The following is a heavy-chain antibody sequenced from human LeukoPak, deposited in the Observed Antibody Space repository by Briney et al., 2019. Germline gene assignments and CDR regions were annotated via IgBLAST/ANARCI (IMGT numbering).Heavy chain of an antibody. CDR1: GFTFSSHG. CDR3: AKATAAYYYYGMDV. CDR2: ISYDGSNK. J-gene: IGHJ6*04. D-gene: IGHD2-2*01. Sequence: GRSLRLSCAASGFTFSSHGMHWVRQAPGKGLEWVAVISYDGSNKYYADSVKGRFTISRDNSKNTLYLQMNSLRAEDTAVYYCAKATAAYYYYGMDVWGKGTTVTVSS. V-gene: IGHV3-30*18.